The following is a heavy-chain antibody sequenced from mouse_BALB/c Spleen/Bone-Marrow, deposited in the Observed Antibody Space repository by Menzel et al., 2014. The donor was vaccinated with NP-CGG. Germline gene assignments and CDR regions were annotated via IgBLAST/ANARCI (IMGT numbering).Heavy chain of an antibody. CDR2: INPDSSTI. V-gene: IGHV4-1*02. J-gene: IGHJ3*01. Sequence: EVKLMESGGGLVQPGGSLKLSCAASGFDFSRYWMSWVRQAPGKGLERIGGINPDSSTINYTPSLKDKFIISRDNAKNTLYLQMSKVRSEDTALYYCAREGIPAWFAYWGQGTLVTVSA. CDR1: GFDFSRYW. CDR3: AREGIPAWFAY.